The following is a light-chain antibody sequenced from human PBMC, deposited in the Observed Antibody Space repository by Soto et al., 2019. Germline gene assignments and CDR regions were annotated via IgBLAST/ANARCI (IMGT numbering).Light chain of an antibody. J-gene: IGLJ2*01. Sequence: QSALTQPASVSGSPGQSIAISCSGTSSDLGTYDYVSWYQQHQGKAPKLMLFDVNHRPSGVSDRFFGSKSGNTASLSISGLQAEDEADYYCSSYTTSSSVIFGGGTKLTVL. CDR3: SSYTTSSSVI. CDR2: DVN. CDR1: SSDLGTYDY. V-gene: IGLV2-14*01.